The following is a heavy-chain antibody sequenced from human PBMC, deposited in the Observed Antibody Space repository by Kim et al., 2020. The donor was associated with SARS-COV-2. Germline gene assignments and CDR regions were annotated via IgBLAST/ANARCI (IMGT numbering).Heavy chain of an antibody. CDR1: GGSISSGGYY. CDR3: ARGTKTTSGSEPTGFDP. J-gene: IGHJ5*02. V-gene: IGHV4-31*03. Sequence: SETLSLTCTVSGGSISSGGYYWSWIRQHPGKGLEWIGYIYYSGSTYYNPSLKSRVTISVDTSKNQFSLKLSSVTAADTAVYYCARGTKTTSGSEPTGFDPWGQGTLVTVSS. D-gene: IGHD3-10*01. CDR2: IYYSGST.